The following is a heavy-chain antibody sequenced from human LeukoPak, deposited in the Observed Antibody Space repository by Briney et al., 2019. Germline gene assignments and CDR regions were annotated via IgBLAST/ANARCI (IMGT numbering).Heavy chain of an antibody. J-gene: IGHJ4*02. D-gene: IGHD2-2*01. V-gene: IGHV3-23*01. CDR2: ISGSGGGT. CDR3: AKNRYQLLPIFDY. Sequence: GGSLRLSCAASGFSFSNYAMSWVSQAPGKGLEWVSAISGSGGGTFYADSVKGRFTISSDKSKNTLYLQMSSLRAEDTAVYYCAKNRYQLLPIFDYWGQGTLVTVSS. CDR1: GFSFSNYA.